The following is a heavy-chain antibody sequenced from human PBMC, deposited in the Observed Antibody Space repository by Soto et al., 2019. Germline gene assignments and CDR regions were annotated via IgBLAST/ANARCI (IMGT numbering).Heavy chain of an antibody. V-gene: IGHV1-3*01. CDR1: GYTFTSYA. J-gene: IGHJ4*02. Sequence: QVQLVQSGAEVKKPGASVKVSCKASGYTFTSYAMYWVRQAPGQRLAWMGWINAGNGNTKYSQKFHGRVTITRDTSASTAYMELSSLRSEDTAVYYCARDRTYIAVAGKTHLPYYFDDWGQGTLVTVSS. D-gene: IGHD6-19*01. CDR3: ARDRTYIAVAGKTHLPYYFDD. CDR2: INAGNGNT.